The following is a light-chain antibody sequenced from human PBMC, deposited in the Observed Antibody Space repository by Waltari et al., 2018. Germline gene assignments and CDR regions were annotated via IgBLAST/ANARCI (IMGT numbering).Light chain of an antibody. CDR1: QSVTSNY. Sequence: EIVLTQSPGTLSLSPGERATLSCRASQSVTSNYLAWYQQKPGQAPRLLIYDASSRATGIPDRISGSGSETDFTLTISSLEPEDFAVYYCQQYGSSPPYSFGQGTKLEIK. CDR2: DAS. V-gene: IGKV3-20*01. CDR3: QQYGSSPPYS. J-gene: IGKJ2*01.